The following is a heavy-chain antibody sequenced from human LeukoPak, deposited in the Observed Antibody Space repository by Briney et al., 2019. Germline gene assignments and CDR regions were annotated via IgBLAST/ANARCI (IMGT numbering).Heavy chain of an antibody. Sequence: PGGSLRLSCAASGFTFSSYSMNWVRQAPGKGLEWVSYISSSSSTIYYADSVKGRFTISRDNAKNSLYLQTNSLRAEDTAVYYCARVWRIYYWGQGTLVTVSS. V-gene: IGHV3-48*01. CDR3: ARVWRIYY. CDR1: GFTFSSYS. CDR2: ISSSSSTI. D-gene: IGHD3-3*01. J-gene: IGHJ4*02.